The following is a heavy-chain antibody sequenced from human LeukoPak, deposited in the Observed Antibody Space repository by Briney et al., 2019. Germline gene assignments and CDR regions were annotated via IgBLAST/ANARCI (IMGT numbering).Heavy chain of an antibody. D-gene: IGHD2-2*01. CDR3: AREDCSSTSCYVGYPTSGFDP. J-gene: IGHJ5*02. CDR2: IYHSGST. Sequence: PSQTLSLTCTVSGGSISSGGYYWSWIRQPPGKGLEWIGYIYHSGSTYYNPSLKSRVTISVDRSKNQFSLKLSSVTAADTAVYYCAREDCSSTSCYVGYPTSGFDPWGQGTLVTVSS. CDR1: GGSISSGGYY. V-gene: IGHV4-30-2*01.